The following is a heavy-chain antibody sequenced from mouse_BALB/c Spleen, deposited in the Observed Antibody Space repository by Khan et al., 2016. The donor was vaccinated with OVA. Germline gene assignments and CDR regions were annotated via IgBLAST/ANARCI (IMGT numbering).Heavy chain of an antibody. CDR3: ARGYFGNYEFVY. V-gene: IGHV1S132*01. J-gene: IGHJ3*01. CDR2: IFPGTGTT. D-gene: IGHD2-1*01. Sequence: QVQLQQSGAELVKPGASVKLSCKTSGYTFTSYWIQWVNQRPGQGLGWIGQIFPGTGTTYYNETFTGKATLTVDTSSSTAYLQLSSLTSEDSAVYFCARGYFGNYEFVYWGQGTLVTVSP. CDR1: GYTFTSYW.